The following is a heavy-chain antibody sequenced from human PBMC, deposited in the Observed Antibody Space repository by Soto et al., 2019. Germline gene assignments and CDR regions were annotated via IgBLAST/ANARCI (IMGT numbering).Heavy chain of an antibody. V-gene: IGHV1-8*01. D-gene: IGHD3-9*01. J-gene: IGHJ6*03. Sequence: ASVKVSCKASGYTFTSYDINWVRQATGQGLEWMGWMNPNSGNTGYAQKFQGRVTMTRNTSISTAYMELSSLRSEDTAVYYCARGTDYDILTGYGYYYYYYMDVWGKGTTVTVSS. CDR2: MNPNSGNT. CDR3: ARGTDYDILTGYGYYYYYYMDV. CDR1: GYTFTSYD.